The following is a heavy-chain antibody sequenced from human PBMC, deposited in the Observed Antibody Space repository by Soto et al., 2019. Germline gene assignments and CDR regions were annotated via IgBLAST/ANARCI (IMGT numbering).Heavy chain of an antibody. CDR1: GGSISSGDYY. J-gene: IGHJ5*02. D-gene: IGHD3-10*01. V-gene: IGHV4-30-4*01. Sequence: PSETLSLTCTVSGGSISSGDYYWSWIRQPPGKGLEWIGYIYYSGSTYYNPSLKSRVTISVDTSKNQFSLKLSSVTAADTAVYYGARTPMVRGVILLNWFDPWGQGTLVTVSS. CDR2: IYYSGST. CDR3: ARTPMVRGVILLNWFDP.